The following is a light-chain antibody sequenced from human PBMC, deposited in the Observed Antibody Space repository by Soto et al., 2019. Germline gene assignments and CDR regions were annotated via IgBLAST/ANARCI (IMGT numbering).Light chain of an antibody. V-gene: IGKV1-39*01. J-gene: IGKJ5*01. CDR2: AAS. Sequence: DIQLTQSPSSLSASVGDRVTMTCRASETISTFLNWYQHKPGKAPRLLISAASRLQSGVPPRFSGSGSGTEFTLTINSLRPEDFASYYCQQSYSSSPITFGPGTRLESK. CDR1: ETISTF. CDR3: QQSYSSSPIT.